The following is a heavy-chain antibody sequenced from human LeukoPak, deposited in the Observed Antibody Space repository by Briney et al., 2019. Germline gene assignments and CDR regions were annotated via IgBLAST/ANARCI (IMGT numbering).Heavy chain of an antibody. CDR1: GFTFSSYA. CDR3: AKSHYYGSGSIDY. V-gene: IGHV3-23*01. CDR2: VSASGDST. D-gene: IGHD3-10*01. J-gene: IGHJ4*02. Sequence: GGSLRLSCAASGFTFSSYAMSWVRQAPGKGLAWISTVSASGDSTSYADSVKGRFTISRDNSKNALYLQVNSLRADDPALYYCAKSHYYGSGSIDYWGQGTLVTVSS.